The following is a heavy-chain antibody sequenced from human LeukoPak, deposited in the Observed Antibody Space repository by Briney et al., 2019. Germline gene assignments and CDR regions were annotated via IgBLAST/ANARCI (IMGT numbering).Heavy chain of an antibody. CDR1: GFIFCSYS. D-gene: IGHD6-13*01. CDR2: ITCSGGNT. CDR3: AKAASSSWPSYYYGMDV. J-gene: IGHJ6*02. V-gene: IGHV3-23*01. Sequence: GSLRLSCAASGFIFCSYSMSWVRQAPGKGLEWGSVITCSGGNTYYADSVKGRFTISKDNSKNTVYLQMSSLRVDDTAVYYCAKAASSSWPSYYYGMDVWGQGTTVTVSS.